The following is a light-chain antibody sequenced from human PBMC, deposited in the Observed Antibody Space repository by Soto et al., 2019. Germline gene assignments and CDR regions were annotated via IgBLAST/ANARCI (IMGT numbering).Light chain of an antibody. CDR2: GAS. V-gene: IGKV3-20*01. CDR3: QQYGSSPFT. J-gene: IGKJ5*01. CDR1: QIFTSSY. Sequence: EIVLTQSPGSLSLSPGERATLSCRASQIFTSSYLSWYQQTPGQAPRLLIYGASSRATCIPDRFSGSGSGTDFPLTISRLEPEDFAVYYCQQYGSSPFTFGQGTRLEIK.